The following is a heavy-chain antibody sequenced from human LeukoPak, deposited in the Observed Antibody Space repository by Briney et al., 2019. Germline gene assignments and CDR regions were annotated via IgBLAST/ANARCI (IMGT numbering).Heavy chain of an antibody. Sequence: SETLSLTCAVSGYSISSGYYWGWIRQPPGKGLEWIGSIYHSGSTYYNPPLKSRVTISVDTSKNQFSLKLSSVTAADTAVYYCARRWSDSSGYYLDAFDIWGQGTMVTVSS. CDR2: IYHSGST. CDR1: GYSISSGYY. D-gene: IGHD3-22*01. V-gene: IGHV4-38-2*01. CDR3: ARRWSDSSGYYLDAFDI. J-gene: IGHJ3*02.